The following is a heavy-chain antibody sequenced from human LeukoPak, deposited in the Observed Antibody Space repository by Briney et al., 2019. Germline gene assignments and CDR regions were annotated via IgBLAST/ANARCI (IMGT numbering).Heavy chain of an antibody. CDR3: ARQNYGNPDY. J-gene: IGHJ4*02. V-gene: IGHV3-74*01. D-gene: IGHD3-16*01. Sequence: GGSLRLSCAASGFTYSSNWMHWVRQAPGKGLVWVSRVSGDGSITYYADSVKGRFTMSRDNAKNTLYLQINSLRVEDTAVYYCARQNYGNPDYWGQGTLDTVSS. CDR1: GFTYSSNW. CDR2: VSGDGSIT.